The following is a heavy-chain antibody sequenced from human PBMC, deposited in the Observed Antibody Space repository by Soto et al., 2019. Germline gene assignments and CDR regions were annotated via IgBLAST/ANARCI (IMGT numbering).Heavy chain of an antibody. CDR3: ARDIVGVYVRYYFDY. CDR2: IWYDGSNK. V-gene: IGHV3-33*01. J-gene: IGHJ4*01. Sequence: QVQLVESGGGVVQPGKSLRLSCSASGFTFSSYGMHWVRQAPGKGLEWVAVIWYDGSNKYYGDSVNGRFIISRDNSKNTLFLQMNSLRAEDTAVYYCARDIVGVYVRYYFDYWGHGTLVTVSS. D-gene: IGHD3-16*02. CDR1: GFTFSSYG.